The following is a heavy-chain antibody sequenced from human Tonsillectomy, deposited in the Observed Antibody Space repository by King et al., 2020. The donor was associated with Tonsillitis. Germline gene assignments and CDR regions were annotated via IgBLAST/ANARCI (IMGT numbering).Heavy chain of an antibody. CDR3: ASRSGGRNYYYHGMDV. CDR1: GGTFSSYA. Sequence: VQLVQSGAEVKKPGSSVKVSCKTSGGTFSSYAISWVRQAPGQGLEWMGGIVPIFGTANYAQKFQGRVTITADESTSTAYMELSSLRSEDTAVYYCASRSGGRNYYYHGMDVWGQGTTVTVSS. CDR2: IVPIFGTA. V-gene: IGHV1-69*01. J-gene: IGHJ6*02. D-gene: IGHD2-15*01.